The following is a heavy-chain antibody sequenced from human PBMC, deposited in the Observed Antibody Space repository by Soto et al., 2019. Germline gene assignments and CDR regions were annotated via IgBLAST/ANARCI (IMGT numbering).Heavy chain of an antibody. CDR3: AKDFWSGYDSDGAVVTPTEGYFDL. V-gene: IGHV3-23*01. CDR2: ISGSGGST. CDR1: GFTFSSYA. Sequence: EVQLLASGGGLVQPGGSLRLSCAASGFTFSSYAMSWVRQAPGKGLEWVSAISGSGGSTYYADSVKGRFTISRDNSKNTLYLQMNSLRAEDTAVYYCAKDFWSGYDSDGAVVTPTEGYFDLWGRGTLVTVSS. D-gene: IGHD5-12*01. J-gene: IGHJ2*01.